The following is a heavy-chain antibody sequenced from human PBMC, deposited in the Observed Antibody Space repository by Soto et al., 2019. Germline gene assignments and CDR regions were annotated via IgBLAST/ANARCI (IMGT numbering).Heavy chain of an antibody. CDR1: GYTFTSYD. D-gene: IGHD3-10*01. V-gene: IGHV1-8*01. J-gene: IGHJ5*02. CDR3: ARGLGDYYGSGSYYNGYNWFDP. CDR2: MNPNSGNT. Sequence: ASVKVSCKASGYTFTSYDINWVRQATGQGLEWMGWMNPNSGNTGYAQKFQVRVTMTRNTSISTAYMELSSLRSEDTAVYYCARGLGDYYGSGSYYNGYNWFDPWGQGTLVTVSS.